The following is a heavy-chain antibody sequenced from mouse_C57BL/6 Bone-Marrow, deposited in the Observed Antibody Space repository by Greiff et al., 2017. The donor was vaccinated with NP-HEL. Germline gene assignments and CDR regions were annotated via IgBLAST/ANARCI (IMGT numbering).Heavy chain of an antibody. CDR2: IYPRSGNT. J-gene: IGHJ1*03. CDR1: GYTFTSYG. Sequence: VKLVESGAELARPGASVKLSCKASGYTFTSYGISWVKQRTGQGLEWIGEIYPRSGNTYYNEKFKGKATLTADKSSSTAYMELRSLTSEDSAVYFCALIYYYGSREFYWYFDVWGTGTTVTVSS. D-gene: IGHD1-1*01. CDR3: ALIYYYGSREFYWYFDV. V-gene: IGHV1-81*01.